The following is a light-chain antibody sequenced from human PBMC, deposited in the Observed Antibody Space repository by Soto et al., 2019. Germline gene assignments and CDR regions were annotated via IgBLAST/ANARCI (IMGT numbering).Light chain of an antibody. Sequence: EIVMTHSPATLSVSPGERATLSCRASQSVSSNLAWYQQKPGQAPRLLIYGASTRATGIPARFSGSGSGTEFTLTISSLQSEDFAVYYCQQYNNWPGTFGGGTKVDIK. V-gene: IGKV3-15*01. CDR3: QQYNNWPGT. J-gene: IGKJ4*01. CDR2: GAS. CDR1: QSVSSN.